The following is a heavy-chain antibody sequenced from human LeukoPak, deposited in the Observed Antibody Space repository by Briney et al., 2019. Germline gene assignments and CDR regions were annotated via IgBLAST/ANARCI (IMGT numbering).Heavy chain of an antibody. Sequence: GASVKVSCKASGYTFTSYDVNWVRQATGQGLEWMGWMNPNSGNTGYAQKFQGRVTMTRISSISTAYMELSSLRSEDTAVYFCARARRARGYFMDVWGKGTTVTVSS. D-gene: IGHD6-6*01. J-gene: IGHJ6*03. CDR1: GYTFTSYD. V-gene: IGHV1-8*02. CDR3: ARARRARGYFMDV. CDR2: MNPNSGNT.